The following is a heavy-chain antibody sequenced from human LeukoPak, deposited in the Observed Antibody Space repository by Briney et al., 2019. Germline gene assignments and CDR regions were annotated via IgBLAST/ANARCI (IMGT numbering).Heavy chain of an antibody. CDR3: ARDGGSSWYGGGGFDY. CDR2: INPSGGST. CDR1: GYTFTSYY. D-gene: IGHD6-13*01. V-gene: IGHV1-46*01. J-gene: IGHJ4*02. Sequence: ASVKVSCKASGYTFTSYYMHWVRQAPGQGLEWMGIINPSGGSTSYAQKFQGRVTMTRDTSTSTVYMELSSLRSEDTAVYYCARDGGSSWYGGGGFDYWGQGTLVTVSS.